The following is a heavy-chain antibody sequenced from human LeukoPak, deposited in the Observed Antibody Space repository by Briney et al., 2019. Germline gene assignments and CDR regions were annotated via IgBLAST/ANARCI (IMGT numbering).Heavy chain of an antibody. CDR3: AVGYYEFDY. J-gene: IGHJ4*02. Sequence: KPSETLSLTCAVYGGSFSGYYWSWIRQPPGKGLEWIGEINHSGSTNYNPSLKSRVTISVDRSKNQFSLKLSSVTAADTAVYYCAVGYYEFDYWGQGTLVTVSS. CDR1: GGSFSGYY. D-gene: IGHD2/OR15-2a*01. CDR2: INHSGST. V-gene: IGHV4-34*01.